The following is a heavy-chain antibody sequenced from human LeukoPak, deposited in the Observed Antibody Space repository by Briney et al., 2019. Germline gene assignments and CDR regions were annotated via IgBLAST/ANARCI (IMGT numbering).Heavy chain of an antibody. Sequence: GGSLRLSCAASGLTFSSYTMSWVRQAPGKGLEWVSSISGSDNYIYYVDSVKGRFTISRDNAKNSLFLQMNSLRAEDTAVYYCARAHNFYGGNSKGAFDIWGQGTMVIVSS. D-gene: IGHD4-23*01. V-gene: IGHV3-21*01. J-gene: IGHJ3*02. CDR3: ARAHNFYGGNSKGAFDI. CDR1: GLTFSSYT. CDR2: ISGSDNYI.